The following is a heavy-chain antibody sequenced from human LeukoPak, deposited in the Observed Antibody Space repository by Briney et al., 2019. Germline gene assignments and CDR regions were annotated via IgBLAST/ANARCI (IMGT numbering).Heavy chain of an antibody. D-gene: IGHD3-3*01. CDR2: IYYSGST. CDR1: GGSISSGDYY. CDR3: AREQGYYDFWSGYYASRTIYYMDV. Sequence: SETLSLTCTVSGGSISSGDYYWSWIRQPPGKGLEWIGYIYYSGSTYYNPSLKSRVTISVDTSKNQFSLKLSSVTAADTAVYYCAREQGYYDFWSGYYASRTIYYMDVWGKGTTVTVSS. J-gene: IGHJ6*03. V-gene: IGHV4-30-4*01.